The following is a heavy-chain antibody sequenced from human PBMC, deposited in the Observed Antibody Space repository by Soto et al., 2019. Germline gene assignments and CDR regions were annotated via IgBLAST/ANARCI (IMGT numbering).Heavy chain of an antibody. CDR1: GFTFNSYG. CDR2: IWYDGSNK. D-gene: IGHD2-2*01. V-gene: IGHV3-33*01. Sequence: PGGSLRLSCAASGFTFNSYGMHWVRQAPGKGLEWVAVIWYDGSNKYYADSVKGRFTISRDNSKNTLYLQMNSLRAEDTAVYYCARAIVPAAPFDYWGQGTLVTVSS. CDR3: ARAIVPAAPFDY. J-gene: IGHJ4*02.